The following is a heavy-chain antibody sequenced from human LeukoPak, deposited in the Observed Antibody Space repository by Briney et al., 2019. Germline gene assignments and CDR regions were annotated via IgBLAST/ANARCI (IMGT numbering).Heavy chain of an antibody. CDR2: ISGDGSVT. Sequence: GGSLRLSCKASGFTLRNYWMHWVRQVPGKRLVWVSRISGDGSVTNYADSVQGRFTISRDNAKNILYLQINSLRSEDTAVYYCARYSSSSGGPSYYLDYWGRGTLVTVSS. CDR3: ARYSSSSGGPSYYLDY. V-gene: IGHV3-74*01. J-gene: IGHJ4*01. D-gene: IGHD6-6*01. CDR1: GFTLRNYW.